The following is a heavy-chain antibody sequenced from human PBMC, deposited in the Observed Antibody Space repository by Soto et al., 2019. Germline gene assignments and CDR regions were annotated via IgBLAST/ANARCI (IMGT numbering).Heavy chain of an antibody. J-gene: IGHJ6*02. V-gene: IGHV3-30-3*01. Sequence: GGSLRLSCAASGFTFSSYAMHWVRQAPGKGLEWVAVISYDGSNKYYADSVKGRFTISRDNSKNTLYLQMDSLRAEDTAVYYCAREYSSPPYYGMDVWDQGTTLTVSS. D-gene: IGHD6-13*01. CDR2: ISYDGSNK. CDR3: AREYSSPPYYGMDV. CDR1: GFTFSSYA.